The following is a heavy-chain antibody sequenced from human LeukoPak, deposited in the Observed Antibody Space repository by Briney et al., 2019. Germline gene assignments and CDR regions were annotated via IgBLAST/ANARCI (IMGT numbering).Heavy chain of an antibody. CDR3: AREQYSSSRVDY. Sequence: GGSLRLSCAASGFTFSSCWMHWVRQAPGKGLVWVSRINSDGSSTSYADSVKGRFTISRDNAKNTLYLQMNSLRAEDTAVYYCAREQYSSSRVDYWGQGTLVTVSS. CDR2: INSDGSST. CDR1: GFTFSSCW. D-gene: IGHD6-13*01. J-gene: IGHJ4*02. V-gene: IGHV3-74*01.